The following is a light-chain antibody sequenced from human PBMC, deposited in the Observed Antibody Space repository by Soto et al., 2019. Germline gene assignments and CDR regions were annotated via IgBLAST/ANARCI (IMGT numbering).Light chain of an antibody. CDR2: AAS. V-gene: IGKV1-8*01. J-gene: IGKJ5*01. CDR3: QQYNNWPPIT. CDR1: QGISSY. Sequence: AIRMTQSPSSFSASTGDRVTITCRASQGISSYLAWYQQKPGKAPKLLIYAASTLQSGVPSRFSGSGSGTEFTLTISSLQSEDFAVYYCQQYNNWPPITFGQATRLEIK.